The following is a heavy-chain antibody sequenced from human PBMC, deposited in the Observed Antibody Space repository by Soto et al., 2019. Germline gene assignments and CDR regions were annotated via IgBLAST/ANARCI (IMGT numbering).Heavy chain of an antibody. J-gene: IGHJ4*02. Sequence: GGSLRLSCAASGFTFSIYTMNWVRQAPGRGLEWVSSISSSSSYIYFTDSVKGRFTISKDNSKNSLYLQMNSLRAEDTAVYYCAREAYSSSWFADYCGRGTMVTV. CDR1: GFTFSIYT. CDR3: AREAYSSSWFADY. V-gene: IGHV3-21*01. CDR2: ISSSSSYI. D-gene: IGHD6-13*01.